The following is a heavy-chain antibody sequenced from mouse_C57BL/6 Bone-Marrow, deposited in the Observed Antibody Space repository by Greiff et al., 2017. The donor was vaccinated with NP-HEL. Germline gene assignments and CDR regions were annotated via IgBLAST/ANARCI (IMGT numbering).Heavy chain of an antibody. J-gene: IGHJ3*01. Sequence: QVQLQQSGPGLVKPSQSLFLTCSITGFPITSGYYWIWIRQSPGKPLEWMGYITHSGETFYNPSLQSPISITRETSKNQFFLQLNSVTTEDTAMYYCAGDKGYDYDVAYWGQGTLVTVSA. D-gene: IGHD2-4*01. V-gene: IGHV12-3*01. CDR2: ITHSGET. CDR1: GFPITSGYY. CDR3: AGDKGYDYDVAY.